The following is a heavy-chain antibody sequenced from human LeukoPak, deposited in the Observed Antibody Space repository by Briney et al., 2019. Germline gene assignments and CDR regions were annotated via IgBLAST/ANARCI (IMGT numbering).Heavy chain of an antibody. CDR2: ITPYNGDA. CDR1: GYTFTTYG. CDR3: AREGDGRSGDVRAFDI. Sequence: ASVKVSCKASGYTFTTYGFSWVRQAPGQGLEWVGWITPYNGDANYAQKLQGRVTMTTDTSTRTAYMELRSLRSDDTAVYYYAREGDGRSGDVRAFDIWGQGTMVTVSS. J-gene: IGHJ3*02. D-gene: IGHD3-16*01. V-gene: IGHV1-18*01.